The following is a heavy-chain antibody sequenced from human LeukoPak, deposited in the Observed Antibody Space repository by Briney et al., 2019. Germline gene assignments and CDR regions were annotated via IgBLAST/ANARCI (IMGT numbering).Heavy chain of an antibody. CDR3: ARDGSPFDY. V-gene: IGHV3-48*02. J-gene: IGHJ4*02. CDR2: ISSSSSII. CDR1: GXTFTRYS. D-gene: IGHD1-26*01. Sequence: GGSLRLSCAASGXTFTRYSMNWVRQAPGKGLESISYISSSSSIIYYAHSVKGRFTISRDNAKNSLYLQMNSLRDEDTAVYYCARDGSPFDYWGQGTLVTVSS.